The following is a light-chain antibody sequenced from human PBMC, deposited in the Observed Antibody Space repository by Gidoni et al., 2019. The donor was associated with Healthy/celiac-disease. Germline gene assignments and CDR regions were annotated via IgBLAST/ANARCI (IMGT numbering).Light chain of an antibody. CDR1: SSDVGGYNY. CDR2: DVS. CDR3: SSYAGSYTLYV. J-gene: IGLJ1*01. Sequence: QPALTQPRSVSGSPGQSVTISCTGTSSDVGGYNYVSWYQQQPGKAPKLMIYDVSKRPSGVPDRFSGSKSGNTASLTISGRQAEDEADYYCSSYAGSYTLYVFGTGTKVTVL. V-gene: IGLV2-11*01.